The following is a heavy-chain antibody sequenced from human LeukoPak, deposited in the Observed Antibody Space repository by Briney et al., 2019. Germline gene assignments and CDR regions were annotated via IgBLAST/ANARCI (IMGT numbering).Heavy chain of an antibody. CDR2: IYYSGST. D-gene: IGHD3-10*01. J-gene: IGHJ4*02. CDR3: ARDRQSYGSGSYLGY. CDR1: GYSISNDYH. V-gene: IGHV4-38-2*02. Sequence: SETLSLTCTVSGYSISNDYHWGWIRQPPGKGLEWIGSIYYSGSTYYNPSLKSRVTISVDTSKNQFSLKLNSVTAADTAVYYCARDRQSYGSGSYLGYWGQGTLVTVSS.